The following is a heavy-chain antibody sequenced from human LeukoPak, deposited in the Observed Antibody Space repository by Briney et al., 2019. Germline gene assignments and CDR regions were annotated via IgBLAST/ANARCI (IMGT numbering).Heavy chain of an antibody. Sequence: TASETLSLTCTVSSVSISTSNYYWGWVRQPPGKALEWIGNIFYSGSTYYSPSLKSRVTISLDTSRNQFSLKLSSVTAADTAVYYCARGVGYDDTTGTYYGFFDYWGQGTLVIVSS. V-gene: IGHV4-39*07. D-gene: IGHD3-9*01. CDR3: ARGVGYDDTTGTYYGFFDY. CDR1: SVSISTSNYY. J-gene: IGHJ4*02. CDR2: IFYSGST.